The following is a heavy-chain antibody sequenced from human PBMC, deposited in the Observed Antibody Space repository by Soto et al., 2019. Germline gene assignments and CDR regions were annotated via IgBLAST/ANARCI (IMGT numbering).Heavy chain of an antibody. D-gene: IGHD3-10*01. J-gene: IGHJ3*02. CDR2: IYWDGEK. CDR3: ARRQSIMIRGANAFDI. Sequence: QITLKESGPPLVQPTQTLTLTCSFSGFSLITTGAGVGGIRQPPGKAPAWLALIYWDGEKRYSPALKSRLTITKDSSKNQVVLTMTNMDPVDTATYYCARRQSIMIRGANAFDIWGQGTFLSVSS. CDR1: GFSLITTGAG. V-gene: IGHV2-5*02.